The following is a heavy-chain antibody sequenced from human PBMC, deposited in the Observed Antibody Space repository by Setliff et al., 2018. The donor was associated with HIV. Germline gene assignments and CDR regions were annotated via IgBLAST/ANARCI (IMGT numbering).Heavy chain of an antibody. D-gene: IGHD2-8*01. V-gene: IGHV1-18*01. Sequence: VKVSCKASGYTFTNFGIGWVRQAPGQGLEWMGWISAYNGNTNYAQKLQGRVTMTTDTSTNTAYMELRSLRSEDTAVYYCASGSGYCKNGVCYIGVHRTPDKYYFDSWGQGALVTVSS. CDR3: ASGSGYCKNGVCYIGVHRTPDKYYFDS. CDR2: ISAYNGNT. CDR1: GYTFTNFG. J-gene: IGHJ4*02.